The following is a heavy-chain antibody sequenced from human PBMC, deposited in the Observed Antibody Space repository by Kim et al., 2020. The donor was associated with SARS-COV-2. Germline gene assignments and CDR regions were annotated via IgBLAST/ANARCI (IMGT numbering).Heavy chain of an antibody. V-gene: IGHV4-59*01. Sequence: SETLSLTCAVFGGSMSSYYWTWIRQPPGKRLEWIGYISDNGLTNYNPSLRSRVAFVLDTSKNQFSLRLTSVTAADTAVYYCARAVVKDWLDPWGPGTVVT. CDR2: ISDNGLT. CDR1: GGSMSSYY. CDR3: ARAVVKDWLDP. D-gene: IGHD2-15*01. J-gene: IGHJ5*02.